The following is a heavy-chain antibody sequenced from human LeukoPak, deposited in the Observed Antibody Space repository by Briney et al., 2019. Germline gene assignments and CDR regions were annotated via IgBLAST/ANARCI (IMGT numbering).Heavy chain of an antibody. D-gene: IGHD3-10*01. CDR2: IYYSGST. V-gene: IGHV4-59*01. CDR1: GGSISSYY. Sequence: ETLSLTCTVSGGSISSYYWSRIRQPPGKGLEWIGYIYYSGSTNYNPSLKSRVTISVDTSKNQFSLKLSSVTAADTAVYYCARGGVFLDWGQGTLVTVSS. J-gene: IGHJ4*02. CDR3: ARGGVFLD.